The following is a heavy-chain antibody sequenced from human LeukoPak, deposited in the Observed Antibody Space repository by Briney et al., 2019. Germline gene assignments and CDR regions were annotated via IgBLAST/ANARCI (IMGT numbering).Heavy chain of an antibody. CDR3: AKVKWKLIGYFDY. CDR1: GFTFTSYA. D-gene: IGHD1-20*01. J-gene: IGHJ4*02. V-gene: IGHV3-23*01. Sequence: GSLRLSCAASGFTFTSYAMSWVRQAPGKGLEWVSVLTGDGNTYYADSVKGRFTNSRDDSKSTLFLQMNSLRAEDTAVYFCAKVKWKLIGYFDYWGQGTLVTVSS. CDR2: LTGDGNT.